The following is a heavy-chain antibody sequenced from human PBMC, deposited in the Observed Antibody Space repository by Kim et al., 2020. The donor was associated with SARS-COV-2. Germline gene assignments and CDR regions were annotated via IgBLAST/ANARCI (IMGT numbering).Heavy chain of an antibody. CDR2: ST. Sequence: STTQNPSRKSREPISVNTSKNQFTLKLSSVTAADTAVYYCARVNYGEVDYWGQGTLVTVSS. CDR3: ARVNYGEVDY. V-gene: IGHV4-39*06. J-gene: IGHJ4*02. D-gene: IGHD4-17*01.